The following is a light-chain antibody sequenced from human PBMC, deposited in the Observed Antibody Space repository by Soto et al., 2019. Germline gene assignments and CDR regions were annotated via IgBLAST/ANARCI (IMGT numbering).Light chain of an antibody. CDR3: AAWDDSLNGQV. CDR1: SSNIGSNT. V-gene: IGLV1-44*01. Sequence: QSVLTQPPSASGTPGQRVTISCCGSSSNIGSNTVNWYQQLPGTAPKLLIYSTNQRPSGVPDRFSGSKSGTSASLAISGLQSEDEADYYCAAWDDSLNGQVFGTGTKVTVL. J-gene: IGLJ1*01. CDR2: STN.